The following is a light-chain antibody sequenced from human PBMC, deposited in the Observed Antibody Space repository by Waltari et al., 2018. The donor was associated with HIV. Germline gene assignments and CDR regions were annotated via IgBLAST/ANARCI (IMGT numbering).Light chain of an antibody. CDR2: TNN. CDR3: AAWDDSLNGVI. CDR1: SSNIGTNT. Sequence: QSALTQPPSASVTPGQRVTISCSGGSSNIGTNTVTRYHQFPRTAPKLLIFTNNQRPSAVPDRFSGSKSGASASLAISGLQSDDEADYYCAAWDDSLNGVIFGGGTKLTVL. V-gene: IGLV1-44*01. J-gene: IGLJ2*01.